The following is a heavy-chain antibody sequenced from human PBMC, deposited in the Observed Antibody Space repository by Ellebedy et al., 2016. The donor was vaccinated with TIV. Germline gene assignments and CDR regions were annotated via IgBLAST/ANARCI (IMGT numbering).Heavy chain of an antibody. CDR3: AKGFTSGAFDI. CDR2: ISWNSGSI. V-gene: IGHV3-9*01. J-gene: IGHJ3*02. CDR1: GFTFDDYA. Sequence: GGSLRLSCAASGFTFDDYAMHWVRQAPGKGLEWVSGISWNSGSIGYADSVKGRFTISRDNSKNTLYLQMNSLRAEDTAVYYCAKGFTSGAFDIWGQGTMVTVSS. D-gene: IGHD3-10*01.